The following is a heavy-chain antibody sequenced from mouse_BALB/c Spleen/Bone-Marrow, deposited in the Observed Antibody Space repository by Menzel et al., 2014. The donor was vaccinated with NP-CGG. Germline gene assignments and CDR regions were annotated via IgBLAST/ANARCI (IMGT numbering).Heavy chain of an antibody. J-gene: IGHJ2*01. CDR1: GYSFTGYY. V-gene: IGHV1-31*01. CDR3: ARYDYYGSSFFDY. D-gene: IGHD1-1*01. CDR2: INPYNGAT. Sequence: VQLQQSGPELVKPGASVKIFCKASGYSFTGYYMHWVKQSHVKSLEWIGRINPYNGATSYNQNFKDKASLTVDKSSSTAYMELHSLTSEDSAVYYCARYDYYGSSFFDYWGQGTTLTVSS.